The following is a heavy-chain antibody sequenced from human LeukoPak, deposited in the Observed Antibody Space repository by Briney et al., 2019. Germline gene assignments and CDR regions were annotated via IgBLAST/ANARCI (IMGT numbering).Heavy chain of an antibody. J-gene: IGHJ5*02. CDR1: GYTFTSYD. D-gene: IGHD2-2*01. CDR3: ARGGSPLGYCSSTSCYEGDNWFDP. V-gene: IGHV1-8*03. CDR2: MNPNSGNT. Sequence: ASVKVSCKASGYTFTSYDINWVRKATGQGLEWMGWMNPNSGNTGYAQKFQGRVTITRNTSISTAYMELSSLRSEDTAVYYCARGGSPLGYCSSTSCYEGDNWFDPWGQGTLVTVSS.